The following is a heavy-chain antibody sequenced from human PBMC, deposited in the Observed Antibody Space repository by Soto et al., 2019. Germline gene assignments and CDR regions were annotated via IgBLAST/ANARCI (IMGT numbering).Heavy chain of an antibody. CDR2: INHSGST. CDR1: GGSFSGYY. Sequence: QVQLQQWGAGLLKPSETLSLTCAVYGGSFSGYYWSWIRQPPGKGLEWIGEINHSGSTNYNPSLKSRVTISVDTSKNQFSLKLSSVTAADTAVYYCARGIYGSGSPPNYYGMDVWGQGTTVTVSS. J-gene: IGHJ6*02. V-gene: IGHV4-34*01. D-gene: IGHD3-10*01. CDR3: ARGIYGSGSPPNYYGMDV.